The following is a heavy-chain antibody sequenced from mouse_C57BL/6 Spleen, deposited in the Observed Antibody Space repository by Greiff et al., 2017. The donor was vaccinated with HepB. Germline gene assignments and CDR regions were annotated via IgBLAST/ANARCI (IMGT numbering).Heavy chain of an antibody. V-gene: IGHV3-6*01. CDR3: ARAQPWFAY. J-gene: IGHJ3*01. CDR2: ISYDGSN. Sequence: EVKLVESGPGLVKPSQSLSLTCSVTGYSITSGYYWNWIRQFPGNKLEWMGYISYDGSNNYNPSLKNRISITRDTSKNQFFLKLNSVTTEDTATYYCARAQPWFAYWGQGTLVTVSA. CDR1: GYSITSGYY.